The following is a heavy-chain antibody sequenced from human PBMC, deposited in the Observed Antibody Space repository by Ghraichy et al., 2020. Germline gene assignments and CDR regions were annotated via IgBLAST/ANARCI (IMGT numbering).Heavy chain of an antibody. V-gene: IGHV3-48*02. CDR1: GFTFSSYS. CDR2: ISSSSSSI. Sequence: GGSLRLSCVVSGFTFSSYSMNWVRQAPGKGLEWVSYISSSSSSIYYADSVKGRFTISRDNANNSLFLQMNSLRDEDTAVYYCANPRSGSRSGWGRGTLVTVSS. J-gene: IGHJ4*02. D-gene: IGHD1-26*01. CDR3: ANPRSGSRSG.